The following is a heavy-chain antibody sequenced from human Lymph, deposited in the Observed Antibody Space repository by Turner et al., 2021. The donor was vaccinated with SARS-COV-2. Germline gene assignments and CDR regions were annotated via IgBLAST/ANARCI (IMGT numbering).Heavy chain of an antibody. D-gene: IGHD6-13*01. CDR2: IYSGGTT. CDR3: ARDLGTYGMDV. CDR1: GIIVSRNY. Sequence: EVQLLETGGGLIQSGGSLRLSCAASGIIVSRNYMNWVRQAPGKGLEWVAVIYSGGTTYYADSVKGRFTISRDNSKNTLYLQMNSLRVEDTAVYYCARDLGTYGMDVWGQGTTVTVSS. V-gene: IGHV3-53*02. J-gene: IGHJ6*02.